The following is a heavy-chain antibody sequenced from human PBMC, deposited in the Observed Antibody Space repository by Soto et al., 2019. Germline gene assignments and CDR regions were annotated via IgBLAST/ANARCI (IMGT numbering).Heavy chain of an antibody. CDR2: MSPNSGAT. CDR1: GYTFTSYD. CDR3: ARGVDNGVDV. Sequence: QVQLVQSGAEVTKPGASVKVSCKASGYTFTSYDINWVRQATGQGLEWMGWMSPNSGATGYAQKFQGRVTMTRDTAISTVYMELSNLRSEDTAIYYCARGVDNGVDVWGQGSTVTVSS. J-gene: IGHJ6*02. D-gene: IGHD2-8*01. V-gene: IGHV1-8*01.